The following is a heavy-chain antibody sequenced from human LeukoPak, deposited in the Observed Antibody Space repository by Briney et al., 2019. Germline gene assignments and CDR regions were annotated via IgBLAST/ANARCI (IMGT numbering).Heavy chain of an antibody. CDR1: GFTFTNYA. J-gene: IGHJ4*02. CDR2: VSYSGSIT. D-gene: IGHD6-19*01. CDR3: SKDSASSGLSGGFDY. V-gene: IGHV3-23*01. Sequence: GGSLRLSCAASGFTFTNYAMYWVRQAPGKGLECVSSVSYSGSITYYADSVKGRFTISRDNSRNTLYLQMNSLRAEDTAVYYCSKDSASSGLSGGFDYWGQGTLVTVSS.